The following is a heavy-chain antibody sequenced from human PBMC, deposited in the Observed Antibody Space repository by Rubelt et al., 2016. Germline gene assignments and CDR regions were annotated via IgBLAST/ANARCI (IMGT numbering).Heavy chain of an antibody. D-gene: IGHD4-17*01. V-gene: IGHV1-3*01. Sequence: QVQLVQSGAEVKRPGASVKVSCKASGYPFATYAMHWVRQAPGQGLEWMGWLDAGNGATTYSINPQGRVTFTRDTAASTAYMELSSLRSEDSAVYYWARFALPAVTTAYYYYALDVWGQGTTVTVSS. CDR2: LDAGNGAT. CDR3: ARFALPAVTTAYYYYALDV. J-gene: IGHJ6*02. CDR1: GYPFATYA.